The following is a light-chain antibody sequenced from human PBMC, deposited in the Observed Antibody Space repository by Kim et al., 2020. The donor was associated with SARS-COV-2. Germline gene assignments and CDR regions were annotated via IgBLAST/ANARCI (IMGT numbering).Light chain of an antibody. CDR1: RSNIGEGYD. Sequence: QSVLTQPPSVSGSPGQRVSISCTGNRSNIGEGYDAHWYQQFPGRAPKLLIYASTHRPSGVPDRFSGSKSGTSASLVITGLQPEDEADYYCQSFDSSLSRFCVFGTGTKVTVL. CDR2: AST. J-gene: IGLJ1*01. CDR3: QSFDSSLSRFCV. V-gene: IGLV1-40*01.